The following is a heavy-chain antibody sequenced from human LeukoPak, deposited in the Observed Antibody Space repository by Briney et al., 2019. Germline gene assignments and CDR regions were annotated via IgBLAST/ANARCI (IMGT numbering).Heavy chain of an antibody. D-gene: IGHD3-10*01. CDR2: INPSGGST. CDR1: GYTFTSYY. CDR3: AREKIWFGELSLHYYYYYYMDV. Sequence: ASVKVSCKASGYTFTSYYMHWVRQAPGQGLEWMGIINPSGGSTSYAQKFQGRVTMTRDMSTSTVYMELSSLRSEDTAVYYCAREKIWFGELSLHYYYYYYMDVWGKGTTVTVSS. J-gene: IGHJ6*03. V-gene: IGHV1-46*01.